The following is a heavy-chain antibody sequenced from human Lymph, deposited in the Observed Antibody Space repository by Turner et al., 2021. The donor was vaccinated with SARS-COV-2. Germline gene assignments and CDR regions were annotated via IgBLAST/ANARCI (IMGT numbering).Heavy chain of an antibody. Sequence: EVQLLESGGGLVQPGGSLRLSCAASGFTFSSYAMGWVRQAPGKGLEWVSTISGSGGSTYYADSVKGRFTISRDNSKNTLYLQMNSLRAEDTAVYYCARERGSISGAVRGMDVWGQGTTVTVSS. CDR1: GFTFSSYA. CDR3: ARERGSISGAVRGMDV. D-gene: IGHD7-27*01. J-gene: IGHJ6*02. V-gene: IGHV3-23*01. CDR2: ISGSGGST.